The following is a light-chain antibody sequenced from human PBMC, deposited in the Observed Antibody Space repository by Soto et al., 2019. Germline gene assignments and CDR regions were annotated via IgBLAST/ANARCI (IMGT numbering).Light chain of an antibody. CDR3: QQYNNWPPT. Sequence: IQMTQSPSTLSASLGDRVTISCRASQSISSWLARYQQKPGKAPKLLIYKASSLESGVPSRFSGSGSGTEFTLTIRSLQSEDFAVYYCQQYNNWPPTFGQGTKVDIK. J-gene: IGKJ1*01. V-gene: IGKV1-5*03. CDR2: KAS. CDR1: QSISSW.